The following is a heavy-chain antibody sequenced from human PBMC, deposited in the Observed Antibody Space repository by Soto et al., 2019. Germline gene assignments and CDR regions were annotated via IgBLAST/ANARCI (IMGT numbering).Heavy chain of an antibody. CDR3: AIHGGYCFDY. CDR1: SGSFSGHY. V-gene: IGHV4-34*01. J-gene: IGHJ4*02. D-gene: IGHD3-16*01. CDR2: IYHGLSI. Sequence: QVQLQQWGAGLLKPSETLSLTCAVYSGSFSGHYWSWIRQPPGKDLEWIGEIYHGLSIVYNPSLKSRVTISGDSSKNQFSLKLSSVTAADTAVYYCAIHGGYCFDYWGQGTLVTVSS.